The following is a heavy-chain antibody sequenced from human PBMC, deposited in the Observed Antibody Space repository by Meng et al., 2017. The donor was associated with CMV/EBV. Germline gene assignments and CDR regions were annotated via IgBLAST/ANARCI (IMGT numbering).Heavy chain of an antibody. CDR2: INPSGGST. D-gene: IGHD6-19*01. CDR3: ARWGPIAVAGHPVFDY. J-gene: IGHJ4*02. Sequence: QVQLVQSGAEVKKPGASVKVSCKASGYTSTSYYMHWVRQAPGQGLEWMGIINPSGGSTSYAQKFQGRVTMTRDTSTSTVYMELSSLRSEDTAVYYCARWGPIAVAGHPVFDYWGQGTLVTVSS. V-gene: IGHV1-46*01. CDR1: GYTSTSYY.